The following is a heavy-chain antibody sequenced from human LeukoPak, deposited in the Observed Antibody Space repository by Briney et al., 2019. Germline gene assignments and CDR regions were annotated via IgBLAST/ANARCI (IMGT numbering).Heavy chain of an antibody. Sequence: ASVKVSCKASGGSFGDFAIIWVRQAPGHGLEWMGRSVPMSDTKDYAQKFQGRVTFTTDESTTTAHMELSNLSPEDTAVYYCAATSITFNWFDPWGQGTLVTVSS. J-gene: IGHJ5*02. V-gene: IGHV1-69*05. D-gene: IGHD1-14*01. CDR2: SVPMSDTK. CDR3: AATSITFNWFDP. CDR1: GGSFGDFA.